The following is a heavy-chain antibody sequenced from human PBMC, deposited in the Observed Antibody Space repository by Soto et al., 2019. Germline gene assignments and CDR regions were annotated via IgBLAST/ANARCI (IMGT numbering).Heavy chain of an antibody. D-gene: IGHD2-2*01. J-gene: IGHJ5*02. CDR1: GGSISGSIYY. CDR3: ARGGISRIYQLPPFDP. Sequence: SETLSLTCIVSGGSISGSIYYWGWIRQPPGKGLEWIGSVYFDGSTYYNPSLKSRVTISVDTSMNQFSLRLSSVTAADTALYYCARGGISRIYQLPPFDPWGQGTLVTVSS. CDR2: VYFDGST. V-gene: IGHV4-39*01.